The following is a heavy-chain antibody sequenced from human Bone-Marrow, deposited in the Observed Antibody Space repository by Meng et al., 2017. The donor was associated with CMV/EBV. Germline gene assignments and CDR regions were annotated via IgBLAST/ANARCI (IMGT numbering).Heavy chain of an antibody. D-gene: IGHD1-26*01. CDR1: GFTFSSYA. CDR2: ISYDGSNK. V-gene: IGHV3-30*04. CDR3: AKVGWVGAYYFDY. J-gene: IGHJ4*02. Sequence: GESLKISCAASGFTFSSYAMHWVRQAPGKGLEWVAVISYDGSNKYYADSVKGRFTISRDNSKNTLYLQMNSLRAEDTAVYYCAKVGWVGAYYFDYWGQGTLVTVSS.